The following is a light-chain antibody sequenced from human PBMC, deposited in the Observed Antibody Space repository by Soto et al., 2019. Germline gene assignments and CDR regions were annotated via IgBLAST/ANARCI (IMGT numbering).Light chain of an antibody. CDR2: NVN. CDR1: SSDVGGYNL. Sequence: QSALTQPASVSGSPGQSITISCTGTSSDVGGYNLDAWYQQYPDKAPQLMIFNVNTRPSGVSNRFSGSKSGNTASLTISGLPPEDDADYYCSSYTSSSTLPDVFGTGTKLTVL. V-gene: IGLV2-14*01. J-gene: IGLJ1*01. CDR3: SSYTSSSTLPDV.